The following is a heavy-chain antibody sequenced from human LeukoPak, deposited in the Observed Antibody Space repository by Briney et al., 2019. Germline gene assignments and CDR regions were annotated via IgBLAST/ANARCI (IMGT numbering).Heavy chain of an antibody. CDR3: ARLTGTTGFDY. Sequence: GGSLRLSCAASGFPFSSYWMSWARQAPGKGLEWVANIKQDGSDKYYVDSVKGRFSISRDNAKSSLYLQLNSLRADDTAVYYCARLTGTTGFDYWGQGTLVTVSS. CDR1: GFPFSSYW. CDR2: IKQDGSDK. J-gene: IGHJ4*02. D-gene: IGHD1-1*01. V-gene: IGHV3-7*01.